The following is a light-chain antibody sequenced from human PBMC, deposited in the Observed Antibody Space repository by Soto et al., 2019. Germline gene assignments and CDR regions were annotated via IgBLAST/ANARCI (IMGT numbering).Light chain of an antibody. CDR1: SSNIGTNT. V-gene: IGLV1-44*01. CDR2: NND. CDR3: AAWDDSLNGFYV. Sequence: QSVLTQPPSASGTPGQRVTISCSGSSSNIGTNTVNWYLQLPGTAPKLLIYNNDQRPSGVPERFSGSKSGTSASLAISGLQSEDEANYYCAAWDDSLNGFYVFGSGTKV. J-gene: IGLJ1*01.